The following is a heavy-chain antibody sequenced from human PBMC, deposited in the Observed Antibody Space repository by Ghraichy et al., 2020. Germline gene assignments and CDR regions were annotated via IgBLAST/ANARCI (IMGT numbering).Heavy chain of an antibody. CDR1: AFGITTDT. J-gene: IGHJ4*02. CDR2: ISSSSRYI. D-gene: IGHD4-17*01. Sequence: GGSLRLSGAASAFGITTDTIKWLLQAPGKGLEWVSSISSSSRYIYYADSVRGRFTISRDNAKNSLDLQMSGLSAEDKAVFFCARGRAGTTLLNSHFDSWGQGVLVTVSS. CDR3: ARGRAGTTLLNSHFDS. V-gene: IGHV3-21*01.